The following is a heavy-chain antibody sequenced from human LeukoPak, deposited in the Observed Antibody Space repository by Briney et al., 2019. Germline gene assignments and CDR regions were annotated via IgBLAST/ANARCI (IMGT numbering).Heavy chain of an antibody. CDR3: AKDKVAVAGGVYYFDY. D-gene: IGHD6-19*01. V-gene: IGHV3-30*18. CDR2: ISYDGSNK. Sequence: PGGSLRLSCTASGFTFSSYGMHWVRQAPGKGLEWVAVISYDGSNKYYADSVKGRFTISRDNSKNTLYLQMNSLRAEDTAVYYCAKDKVAVAGGVYYFDYWGQGTLVTVSS. J-gene: IGHJ4*02. CDR1: GFTFSSYG.